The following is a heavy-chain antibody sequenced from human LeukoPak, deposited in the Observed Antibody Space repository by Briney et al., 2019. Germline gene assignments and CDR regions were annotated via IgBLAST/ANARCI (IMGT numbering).Heavy chain of an antibody. CDR2: IIPIFGTA. Sequence: GASVKVSCKASGGTSSSYAISWVRQAPGQGLEWMGGIIPIFGTANYAQKFQGRVTITADESTSTAYMELSSLRSEDTAVYYCARSASYYYYGMDVWGQGTTVTVSS. CDR1: GGTSSSYA. CDR3: ARSASYYYYGMDV. V-gene: IGHV1-69*13. J-gene: IGHJ6*02.